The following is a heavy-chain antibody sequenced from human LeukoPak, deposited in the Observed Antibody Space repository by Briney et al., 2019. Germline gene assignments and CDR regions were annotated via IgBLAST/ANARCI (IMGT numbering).Heavy chain of an antibody. CDR1: GYSFTSYW. J-gene: IGHJ5*02. Sequence: PGESLKISCKGSGYSFTSYWISWVRQMPGKGLEWMGRIDPSDSYTNYSPSFQGHVTISADKSISAAYLQWSSLKASDTAMYYCARQSQTDNWFDPWGQGTLVTVSS. CDR3: ARQSQTDNWFDP. CDR2: IDPSDSYT. V-gene: IGHV5-10-1*01.